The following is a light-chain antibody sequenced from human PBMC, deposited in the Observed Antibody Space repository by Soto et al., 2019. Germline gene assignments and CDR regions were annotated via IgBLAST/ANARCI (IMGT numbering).Light chain of an antibody. CDR1: QDLDNF. CDR3: QQYRYLYT. Sequence: DIQMTQSPSSLSASVGDRVTITCHASQDLDNFLNWYQQKPGKAPELLIYDVGNLQTGVPPRFSGSGSGPDFPFTLSSLQPEDVGTYYFQQYRYLYTFGQATKLVLK. V-gene: IGKV1-33*01. J-gene: IGKJ2*01. CDR2: DVG.